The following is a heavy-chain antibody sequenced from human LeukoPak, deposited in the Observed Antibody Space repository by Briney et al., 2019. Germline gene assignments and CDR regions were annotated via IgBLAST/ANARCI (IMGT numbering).Heavy chain of an antibody. Sequence: PGGSLRLSCAASGFTVSSNYMNWVRQAPGKGLEWVSVIYISGDTYYADSVKGRFTISTDNSKNTLYLQMNSLRADDTAVYYCARAPERGGHSSSPDYWGQGTLVTVSS. J-gene: IGHJ4*02. V-gene: IGHV3-53*01. CDR3: ARAPERGGHSSSPDY. CDR2: IYISGDT. CDR1: GFTVSSNY. D-gene: IGHD6-6*01.